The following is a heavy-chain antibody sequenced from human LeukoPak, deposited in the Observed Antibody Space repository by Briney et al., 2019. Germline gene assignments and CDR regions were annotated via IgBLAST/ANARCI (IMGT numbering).Heavy chain of an antibody. CDR2: INPNSGDT. D-gene: IGHD2-15*01. V-gene: IGHV1-2*02. J-gene: IGHJ4*02. CDR1: GYTFTGYY. CDR3: AAQYCSGGSCYDY. Sequence: ASVKVSCKASGYTFTGYYMHWVRQAPGQGLEWMGWINPNSGDTNYAQKFQGRVTMTRDTSISTAYMELSRLRSDDTAVYYCAAQYCSGGSCYDYWGQGTLVTVSS.